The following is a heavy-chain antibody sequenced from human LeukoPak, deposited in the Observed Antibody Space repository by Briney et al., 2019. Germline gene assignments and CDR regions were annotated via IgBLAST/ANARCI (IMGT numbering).Heavy chain of an antibody. V-gene: IGHV3-72*01. Sequence: GSHRLSCAASGFTFSDHAMDWVRQAPGKGLEWVGRIRYKANSYTTEYAASVQGRFTVSRDDSKNSLYLQMNSMKTEDTAVYYCTTLVGANGWGQGRLVSVSS. CDR1: GFTFSDHA. CDR2: IRYKANSYTT. D-gene: IGHD1-26*01. CDR3: TTLVGANG. J-gene: IGHJ4*02.